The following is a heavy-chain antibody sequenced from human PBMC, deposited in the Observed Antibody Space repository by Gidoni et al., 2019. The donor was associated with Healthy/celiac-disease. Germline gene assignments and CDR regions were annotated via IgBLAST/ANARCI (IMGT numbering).Heavy chain of an antibody. D-gene: IGHD3-22*01. Sequence: EVQLVESGGGLVQPGRSLRLACTASGFTFGDYAMSWVRQAPGKGLEWVGFIRSKAYGGTTEYAASVKGRFTISRDDSKSIAYLQMNSLKTEDTAVYYCTRVYYDSSGYYYAHWGQGTLVTVSS. V-gene: IGHV3-49*04. CDR3: TRVYYDSSGYYYAH. CDR2: IRSKAYGGTT. J-gene: IGHJ4*02. CDR1: GFTFGDYA.